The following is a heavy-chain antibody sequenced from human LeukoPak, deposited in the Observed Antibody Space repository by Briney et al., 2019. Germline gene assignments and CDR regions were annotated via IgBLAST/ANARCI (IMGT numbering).Heavy chain of an antibody. CDR2: ISANDGNT. Sequence: ASVEVSCKASGYTFTSYGISWVRQAPGQGLEWMGWISANDGNTDYPQKLQGRVTMTTDTSTSTAHMELRSLRSDDTAVYYCARESHVTREDYWGQGTLVTVSS. D-gene: IGHD3-10*01. CDR1: GYTFTSYG. J-gene: IGHJ4*02. CDR3: ARESHVTREDY. V-gene: IGHV1-18*01.